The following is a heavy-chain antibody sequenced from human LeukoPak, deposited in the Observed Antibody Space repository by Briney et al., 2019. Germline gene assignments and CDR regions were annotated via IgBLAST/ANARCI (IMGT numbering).Heavy chain of an antibody. CDR1: GGSISSGDYY. J-gene: IGHJ4*02. CDR3: AKWIGLFRQDY. V-gene: IGHV4-30-4*01. CDR2: IYYSGST. Sequence: SETLSLTCTVSGGSISSGDYYWSWIRQPPGKGLEWIGYIYYSGSTNYNPSLKSRVTISVDTSKHQFSLRLSSVTAADTAVYYCAKWIGLFRQDYWGQGTLVTVSS. D-gene: IGHD3-22*01.